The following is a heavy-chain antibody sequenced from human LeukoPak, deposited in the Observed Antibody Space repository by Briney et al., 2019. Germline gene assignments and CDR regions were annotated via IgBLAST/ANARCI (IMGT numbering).Heavy chain of an antibody. CDR1: GGSFSGYY. V-gene: IGHV4-34*01. Sequence: PSETLSLTCAVYGGSFSGYYWSWIRQTPGNGLEWIGETTHSGSTDYSPSLKSRVSVSVDTSKNQFSLRLTSVTAADTAVYYCARGPAYSWLRSGSVCFFDFWGQGVLVTVSS. CDR2: TTHSGST. CDR3: ARGPAYSWLRSGSVCFFDF. D-gene: IGHD6-19*01. J-gene: IGHJ4*02.